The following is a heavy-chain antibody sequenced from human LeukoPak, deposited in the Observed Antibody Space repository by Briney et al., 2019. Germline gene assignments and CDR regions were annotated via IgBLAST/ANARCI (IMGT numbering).Heavy chain of an antibody. V-gene: IGHV1-69*06. CDR3: ARISIGVYGDYYYGMDV. D-gene: IGHD4-17*01. CDR2: IIPIFGTA. J-gene: IGHJ6*04. CDR1: GGTFTTYA. Sequence: SVKVSSTASGGTFTTYAISWVRQAPGQGLEWMGGIIPIFGTANYTQKFQGRVTLTADKSTSTAYMELSSLRSEDTAVYYCARISIGVYGDYYYGMDVWGKGTTVTVSS.